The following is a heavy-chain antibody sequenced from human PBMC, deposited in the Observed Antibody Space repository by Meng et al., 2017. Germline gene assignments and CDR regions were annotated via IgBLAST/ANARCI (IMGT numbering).Heavy chain of an antibody. D-gene: IGHD2-21*02. CDR3: AHRRGDSREGWFDP. V-gene: IGHV2-5*02. Sequence: QLSLKESGPTLEKPTQTLTLTCTFSGFSLSTSGVGVGWIRQPPGKALEWLALIYWDDDKRYSPSLKSRLTITKDTSKNQVVLTMTNMDPVDTATYYCAHRRGDSREGWFDPWGQGTLVTVSS. J-gene: IGHJ5*02. CDR1: GFSLSTSGVG. CDR2: IYWDDDK.